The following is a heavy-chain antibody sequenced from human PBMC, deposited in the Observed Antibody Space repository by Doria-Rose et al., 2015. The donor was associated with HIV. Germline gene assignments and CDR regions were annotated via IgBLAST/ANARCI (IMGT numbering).Heavy chain of an antibody. Sequence: SGPVLVKPTETLTLTCTVSGVSLSSPGMGVSWIRQPPGKALEWLANIFSDDERSYRTSLKSRLTISRGTSKSQVVITMTDMDPVDTATYYCARIKSSRWYHKYYFDFWGQGTLVIVS. CDR1: GVSLSSPGMG. J-gene: IGHJ4*02. V-gene: IGHV2-26*01. CDR2: IFSDDER. CDR3: ARIKSSRWYHKYYFDF. D-gene: IGHD6-13*01.